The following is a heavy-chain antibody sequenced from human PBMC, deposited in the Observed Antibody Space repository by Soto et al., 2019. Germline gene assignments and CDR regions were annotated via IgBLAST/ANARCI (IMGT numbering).Heavy chain of an antibody. J-gene: IGHJ6*02. Sequence: QVQLVQSGGEVKKPGASVKVSCKASGGTFSGYAISWVRQAPGQGLEWVGGVIPISETTNYAQKVQGRVTITADESKSTAYMELSSLRSEDTAVYYCARSQGSSTSLEIYYYYYYGMDVWGQGTTVTVSS. D-gene: IGHD2-2*01. CDR1: GGTFSGYA. CDR2: VIPISETT. CDR3: ARSQGSSTSLEIYYYYYYGMDV. V-gene: IGHV1-69*01.